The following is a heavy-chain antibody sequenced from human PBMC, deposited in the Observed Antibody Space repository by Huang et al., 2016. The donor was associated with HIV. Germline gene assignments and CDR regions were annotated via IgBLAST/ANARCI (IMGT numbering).Heavy chain of an antibody. D-gene: IGHD3-10*01. CDR1: GGSFSGYY. CDR2: INHSGNT. V-gene: IGHV4-34*02. CDR3: ARKVHFLGSGVIFT. J-gene: IGHJ4*02. Sequence: QVHLQQWGTGLLKPSETLSLTCAVYGGSFSGYYWTWIRQPPGKGLEWIGEINHSGNTNDNPSRRSRVTISVDTSKNQFSLNMTSVTAADTALYYCARKVHFLGSGVIFTWGQGTLVTVSP.